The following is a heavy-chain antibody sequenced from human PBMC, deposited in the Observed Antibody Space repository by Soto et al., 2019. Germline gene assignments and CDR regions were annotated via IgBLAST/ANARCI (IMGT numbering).Heavy chain of an antibody. CDR2: IYYSGTT. Sequence: QVHLQESGPGLVKPSQTLSLTCTVSGGSLTSNGYYWSWIRQRPEKGLEWLGYIYYSGTTHFNPSLKSRLSISMDTSNNQLSLNLTSVTAADTAVYFCARDLLYRAVFEIWGQGTLVTVSA. CDR3: ARDLLYRAVFEI. D-gene: IGHD3-3*01. CDR1: GGSLTSNGYY. J-gene: IGHJ3*02. V-gene: IGHV4-31*03.